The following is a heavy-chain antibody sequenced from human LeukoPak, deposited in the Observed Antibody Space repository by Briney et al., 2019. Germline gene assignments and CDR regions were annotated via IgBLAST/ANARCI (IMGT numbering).Heavy chain of an antibody. CDR2: ISPNSGGT. J-gene: IGHJ4*02. V-gene: IGHV1-2*02. CDR1: EYTFTGYY. Sequence: ASVKVSCKTSEYTFTGYYMHWVRQAPGQGLEWMGWISPNSGGTNYAQKFQGRVTMTSDTSISTAYMELSRLRSGDTAVYYCARGKTTVYCGGDCYAFDYWGQGSLVTVSS. CDR3: ARGKTTVYCGGDCYAFDY. D-gene: IGHD2-21*02.